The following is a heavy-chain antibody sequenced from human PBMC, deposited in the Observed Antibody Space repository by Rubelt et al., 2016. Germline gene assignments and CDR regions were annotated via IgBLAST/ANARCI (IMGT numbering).Heavy chain of an antibody. Sequence: QVQLQESGPGVVKASETLSLTCNVSNGSINSYYWSWFRQPPGKELEWIGYIFYSGSTKYNPTLSSRLIISVDRAKNQVSQRLPSLTAADTAVYYCARRGFSYDWFDPWGQGALVTVSS. V-gene: IGHV4-59*12. CDR2: IFYSGST. D-gene: IGHD3-10*01. J-gene: IGHJ5*02. CDR1: NGSINSYY. CDR3: ARRGFSYDWFDP.